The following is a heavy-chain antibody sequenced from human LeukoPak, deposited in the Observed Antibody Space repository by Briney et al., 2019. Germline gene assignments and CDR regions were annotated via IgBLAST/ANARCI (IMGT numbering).Heavy chain of an antibody. CDR3: ASHSGSPPYGMDV. Sequence: ASVKVSCKASGYTFTSYYMHWVRQAPGQGLEWIGIINPSGGSTSYAQKFQGRVTMTSDTSTSTVYMELSSLRSEDTAVYYCASHSGSPPYGMDVWGQGTTVTVSS. V-gene: IGHV1-46*01. CDR1: GYTFTSYY. J-gene: IGHJ6*02. D-gene: IGHD1-26*01. CDR2: INPSGGST.